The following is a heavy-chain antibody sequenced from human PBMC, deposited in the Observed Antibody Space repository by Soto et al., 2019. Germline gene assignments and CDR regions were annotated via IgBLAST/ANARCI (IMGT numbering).Heavy chain of an antibody. Sequence: QLQLQESGPGLVKPSETLSLTCTVSGGSISSSSYYWGWIRQPPGKGLEWIGSIYYSGSTYYNPSLKSRVTISVHTSKNQFSLKLSSVTAAGTAVYYCARLLVLTGWYFDLWGRGTLVTVSS. CDR1: GGSISSSSYY. J-gene: IGHJ2*01. CDR3: ARLLVLTGWYFDL. V-gene: IGHV4-39*01. CDR2: IYYSGST.